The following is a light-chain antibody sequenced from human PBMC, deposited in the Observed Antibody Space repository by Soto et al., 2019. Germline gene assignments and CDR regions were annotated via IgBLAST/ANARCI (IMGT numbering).Light chain of an antibody. CDR2: GAS. CDR3: QQSFSFPPT. V-gene: IGKV1-39*01. J-gene: IGKJ5*01. Sequence: DIQMTQSPSSLCASVGDRGTITCRASRNVNNFLNWYQQKPGKAPDLLIYGASRLQLGVPSRFTGSGSETDFTLTISSLQPEDFATYFCQQSFSFPPTFGQGTRLEI. CDR1: RNVNNF.